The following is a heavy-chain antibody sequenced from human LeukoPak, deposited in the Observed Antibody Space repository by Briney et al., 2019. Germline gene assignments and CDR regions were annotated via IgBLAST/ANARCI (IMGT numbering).Heavy chain of an antibody. CDR2: INPSGGST. D-gene: IGHD3-10*01. CDR3: ARDRVVRGVIKYWFDP. J-gene: IGHJ5*02. Sequence: ASVKDSCKASGYTFTSYYMHWVRQAPGQGLEWMGIINPSGGSTSYAQKFQGRVTMTRDTSTSTVYMELSSLRSEDTAVYYCARDRVVRGVIKYWFDPWGQGTLVTVSS. CDR1: GYTFTSYY. V-gene: IGHV1-46*01.